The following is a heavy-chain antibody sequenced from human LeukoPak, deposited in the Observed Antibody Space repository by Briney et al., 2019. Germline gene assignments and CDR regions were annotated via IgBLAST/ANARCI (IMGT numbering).Heavy chain of an antibody. D-gene: IGHD5-18*01. V-gene: IGHV3-20*04. J-gene: IGHJ4*02. Sequence: GGSLRLSCAASGFTFDDYGMSWVRQAPGKGLEWVSGINWNGGSTGYADSVKGRFAISRDNAKTSLYLQMNSLRAEDTAVYYCVRGLSGVTGYTYGRGIDYWGQGTLVTVSS. CDR3: VRGLSGVTGYTYGRGIDY. CDR1: GFTFDDYG. CDR2: INWNGGST.